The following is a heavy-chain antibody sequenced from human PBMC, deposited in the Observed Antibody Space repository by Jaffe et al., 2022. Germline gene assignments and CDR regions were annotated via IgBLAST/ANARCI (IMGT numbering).Heavy chain of an antibody. Sequence: EVQLVESGGGLVQPGRSLRLSCAASGFTFHNYAMHWVRQAPGKGLEWVSGINWNGVSIGYADSVKGRFTISRDNAKNSLYLQMNSLRAEDTALYYCAKDWAQGNHLDSWGHGTLVTVSS. CDR2: INWNGVSI. V-gene: IGHV3-9*01. CDR3: AKDWAQGNHLDS. J-gene: IGHJ5*01. D-gene: IGHD4-4*01. CDR1: GFTFHNYA.